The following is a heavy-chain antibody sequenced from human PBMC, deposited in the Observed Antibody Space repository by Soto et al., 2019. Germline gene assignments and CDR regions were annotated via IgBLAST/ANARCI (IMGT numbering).Heavy chain of an antibody. CDR2: MNPNSGNT. J-gene: IGHJ4*02. CDR1: GYTFTSYD. CDR3: ARESLGSIAAAGSPDY. Sequence: ASLKVSCKASGYTFTSYDINWVRQATGQGLEWMGWMNPNSGNTGYAQKFQGRVTMTRNTSISTAYMELSSLRSEDTAVYYCARESLGSIAAAGSPDYWGQGTLVTVSS. V-gene: IGHV1-8*01. D-gene: IGHD6-13*01.